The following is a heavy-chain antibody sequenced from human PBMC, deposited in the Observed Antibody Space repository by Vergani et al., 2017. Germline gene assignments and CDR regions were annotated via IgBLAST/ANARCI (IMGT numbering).Heavy chain of an antibody. CDR1: GFTFSSYG. J-gene: IGHJ4*02. V-gene: IGHV3-30*18. D-gene: IGHD6-6*01. CDR3: AKDFNSSSFDY. CDR2: ISYDGSNK. Sequence: VQLVESGGGLVQPGGSLRLSCAASGFTFSSYGMHWVRQAPGKGLEWVAVISYDGSNKYYADSVKGRFTISRDNSKNTLYLQMNSLRAEDTAVYYCAKDFNSSSFDYWGQGTLVTVSS.